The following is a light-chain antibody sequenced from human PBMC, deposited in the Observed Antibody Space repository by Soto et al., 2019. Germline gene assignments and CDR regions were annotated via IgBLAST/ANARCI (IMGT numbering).Light chain of an antibody. CDR3: SSYTSSITVV. CDR2: EVS. Sequence: QSALTQPPSVSGSPGQSVTISCTGTSSDVGSYNRVSWYQQPPGTAPKLMIYEVSNRPSGVPDRFSGSKSGNTASLTISGLQDDDEADYYFSSYTSSITVVFGEGTKLTVL. V-gene: IGLV2-18*02. CDR1: SSDVGSYNR. J-gene: IGLJ2*01.